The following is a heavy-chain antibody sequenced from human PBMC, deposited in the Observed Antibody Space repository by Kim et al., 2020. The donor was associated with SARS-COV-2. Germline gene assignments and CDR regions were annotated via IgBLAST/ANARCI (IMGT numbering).Heavy chain of an antibody. J-gene: IGHJ4*02. V-gene: IGHV7-4-1*02. CDR2: INTNTGNP. CDR1: GYTFTSYA. Sequence: ASVKVSCKASGYTFTSYAMNWVRQAPGQGLEWMGWINTNTGNPTYAQGFTGRFVFSLDTSVSTAYLQISSLKAEDTAVYYCARGWYYDFWSGEQEYYFDYWGQGTLVTVSS. D-gene: IGHD3-3*01. CDR3: ARGWYYDFWSGEQEYYFDY.